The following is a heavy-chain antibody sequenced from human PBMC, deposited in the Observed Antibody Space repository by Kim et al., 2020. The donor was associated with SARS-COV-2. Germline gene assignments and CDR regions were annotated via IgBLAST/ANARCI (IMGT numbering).Heavy chain of an antibody. J-gene: IGHJ3*02. CDR1: GFTFSSYA. D-gene: IGHD6-13*01. CDR2: ISGSGGST. V-gene: IGHV3-23*01. CDR3: AKDLRGHTIAAAGPVLLPDAFDI. Sequence: GGSLRLSCAASGFTFSSYAMSWVRQAPGKGLEWVSAISGSGGSTYYADSVKGRFTISRDNSKNTLYLQMNSLRAEDTAVYYCAKDLRGHTIAAAGPVLLPDAFDIWGQGTMVTVSS.